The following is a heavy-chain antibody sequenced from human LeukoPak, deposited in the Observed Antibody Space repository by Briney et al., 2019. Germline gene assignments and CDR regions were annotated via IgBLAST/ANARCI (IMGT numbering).Heavy chain of an antibody. D-gene: IGHD1-1*01. Sequence: GGSLRLSCAASGFTFSSSSINWVRQAPGEGLEWVASISSTSRDTYYADSVKGRFTISRDNAKNSLFLQMSSLRAEDTAVYYCARNEVPGLRDWGQGTLVTVSS. V-gene: IGHV3-21*04. CDR3: ARNEVPGLRD. J-gene: IGHJ4*02. CDR2: ISSTSRDT. CDR1: GFTFSSSS.